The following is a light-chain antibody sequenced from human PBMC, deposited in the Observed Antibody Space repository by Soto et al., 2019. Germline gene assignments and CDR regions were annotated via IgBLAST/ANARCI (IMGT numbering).Light chain of an antibody. CDR3: QQYNDWPPWT. CDR1: QSVGTN. Sequence: EIVMTQSPATLSVSPGERATLSCRASQSVGTNLAWYRQKPGQAPTLLIYDASIRATGIPARFSGSGSGTEFTLTISSLQSEDFALYYCQQYNDWPPWTFAQGTQVEIK. J-gene: IGKJ1*01. CDR2: DAS. V-gene: IGKV3-15*01.